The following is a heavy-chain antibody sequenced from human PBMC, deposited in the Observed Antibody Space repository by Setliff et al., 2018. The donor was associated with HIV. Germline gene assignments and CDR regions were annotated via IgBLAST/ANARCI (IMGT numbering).Heavy chain of an antibody. Sequence: SETLSLTCAVYGGSFTSYYWTWIRQAPGKDLEWIGEINHNGGTNYNPSLKSRVTISVDRPKNQFFLRLTSVTAADTAVYYRARGSYRGSGFFVRYFDFWGQGSLVTVSS. CDR3: ARGSYRGSGFFVRYFDF. V-gene: IGHV4-34*01. CDR1: GGSFTSYY. J-gene: IGHJ4*02. CDR2: INHNGGT. D-gene: IGHD3-3*01.